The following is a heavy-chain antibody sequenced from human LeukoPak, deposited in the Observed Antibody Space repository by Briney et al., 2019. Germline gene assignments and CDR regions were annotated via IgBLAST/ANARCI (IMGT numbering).Heavy chain of an antibody. Sequence: SETLSLTCTVSGGSISSSGYYWGCIRQPPGKGLEWIGSIYYSTSTYYSPSLQSRVTIYVYKSKNQFYLKLSTVTAADTGVYYCARHRGKYFPHDAFHIWGKGTMVTVSS. CDR2: IYYSTST. V-gene: IGHV4-39*01. J-gene: IGHJ3*02. D-gene: IGHD2/OR15-2a*01. CDR1: GGSISSSGYY. CDR3: ARHRGKYFPHDAFHI.